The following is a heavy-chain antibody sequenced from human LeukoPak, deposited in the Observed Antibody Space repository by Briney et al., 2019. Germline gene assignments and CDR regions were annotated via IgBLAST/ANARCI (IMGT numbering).Heavy chain of an antibody. CDR1: GGSISSGGYY. CDR2: IYHSGST. Sequence: SETLSLTCTVSGGSISSGGYYWSWIRQPPGKGLEWIGYIYHSGSTYYNPSLKSRVTISVDRSKNQFSLKLSSVTAADTAVYYCAREIAAAGRLDYWGQGTLVTVSS. D-gene: IGHD6-13*01. CDR3: AREIAAAGRLDY. J-gene: IGHJ4*02. V-gene: IGHV4-30-2*01.